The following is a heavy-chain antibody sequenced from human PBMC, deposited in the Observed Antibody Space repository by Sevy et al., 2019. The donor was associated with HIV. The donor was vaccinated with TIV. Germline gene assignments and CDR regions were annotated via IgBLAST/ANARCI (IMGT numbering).Heavy chain of an antibody. D-gene: IGHD3-22*01. CDR2: IKQDESEK. J-gene: IGHJ4*02. CDR1: GFSFSTYW. Sequence: GGSLRLSCAASGFSFSTYWMRWVRQAPGKGLEWVANIKQDESEKYYVASVKGRLTISIDNAKNSVYLEMNSMRPKDTAIYYCAKGNSGSFDYWGQGTMVTVSS. V-gene: IGHV3-7*01. CDR3: AKGNSGSFDY.